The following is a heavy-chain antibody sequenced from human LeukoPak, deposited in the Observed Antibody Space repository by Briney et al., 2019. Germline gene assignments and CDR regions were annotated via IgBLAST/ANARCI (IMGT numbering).Heavy chain of an antibody. CDR2: IRQDGSER. Sequence: GGSLRLSCAASGFAFSSYWMSWVRQAPGKGLEWVANIRQDGSERYYVDSVKGRFTISRDDAKNSLYLQMDSLRAEDTAVYYCARGAQWLARRFDYWGQGTLVTVSS. D-gene: IGHD6-19*01. V-gene: IGHV3-7*03. CDR1: GFAFSSYW. CDR3: ARGAQWLARRFDY. J-gene: IGHJ4*02.